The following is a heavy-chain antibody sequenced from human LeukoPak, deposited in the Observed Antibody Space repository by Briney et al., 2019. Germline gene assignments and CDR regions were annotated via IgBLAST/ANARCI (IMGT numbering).Heavy chain of an antibody. J-gene: IGHJ6*03. CDR2: INDSGGT. D-gene: IGHD3-22*01. V-gene: IGHV4-34*01. CDR1: DGSFNGYY. Sequence: SETLSLTCAVYDGSFNGYYWTWIRQFPGRGLEWIGEINDSGGTNYNPSLKRRVNVLVDTSKNQFSLKLTSVTPADTAVYYCARRVTVIYYMDLWGKGTTVTVSS. CDR3: ARRVTVIYYMDL.